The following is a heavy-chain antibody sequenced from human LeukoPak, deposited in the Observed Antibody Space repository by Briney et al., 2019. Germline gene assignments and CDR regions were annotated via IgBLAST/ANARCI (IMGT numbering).Heavy chain of an antibody. Sequence: PGGSLRLSCAASGFTFSSYGMHWVRQAPGKGLEWVAFIRYDAANQYYADSVKGRFTISRDNSKKTLYLQMDSLRYEDTGIYHCAKDIAVSDSYFDYWGQGTLVTVSS. J-gene: IGHJ4*02. CDR3: AKDIAVSDSYFDY. CDR2: IRYDAANQ. D-gene: IGHD6-19*01. CDR1: GFTFSSYG. V-gene: IGHV3-30*02.